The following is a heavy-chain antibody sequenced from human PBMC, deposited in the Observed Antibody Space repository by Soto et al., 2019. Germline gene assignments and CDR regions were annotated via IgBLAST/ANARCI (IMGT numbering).Heavy chain of an antibody. D-gene: IGHD3-9*01. CDR1: GFTFSSYS. J-gene: IGHJ4*02. CDR2: IKQDGSEK. Sequence: PGGSLRLSCAAPGFTFSSYSMNWVRQAPGKGLEWVANIKQDGSEKYYVDSVKGRFTISRDNAKNSLYLQMNSLRAEDTAVYYCARIFRDTITYYFDYWGQGTLVTVSS. V-gene: IGHV3-7*01. CDR3: ARIFRDTITYYFDY.